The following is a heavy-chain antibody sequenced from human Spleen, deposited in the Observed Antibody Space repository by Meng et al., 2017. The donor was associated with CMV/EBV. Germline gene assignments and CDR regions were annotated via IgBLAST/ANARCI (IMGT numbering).Heavy chain of an antibody. CDR1: GFTFSSYD. V-gene: IGHV3-30*02. CDR3: AREAYYDFWSGYYSTQYYGMDV. D-gene: IGHD3-3*01. CDR2: IRYDGSNK. Sequence: GESLKISCAASGFTFSSYDMHWVRQAPGKGLEWVAFIRYDGSNKYYADSVKGRFTISRDNAKNSLYLQMNSLRAEDTAVYYCAREAYYDFWSGYYSTQYYGMDVWGQGTTVTVSS. J-gene: IGHJ6*02.